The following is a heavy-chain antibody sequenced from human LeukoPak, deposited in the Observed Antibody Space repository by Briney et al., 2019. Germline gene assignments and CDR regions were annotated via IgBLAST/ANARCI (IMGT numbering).Heavy chain of an antibody. J-gene: IGHJ4*02. Sequence: ASVNVSCTASGYSFVSYGINWVRQAPGQGLEWMGWISAYNGKTDVAQKLRGRVTMTTDTSTSTAYMELRGLRSDDTAVYYRMRDFRGINNWNDRLDYWGQGTLLTVSS. V-gene: IGHV1-18*01. CDR1: GYSFVSYG. CDR2: ISAYNGKT. D-gene: IGHD1-20*01. CDR3: MRDFRGINNWNDRLDY.